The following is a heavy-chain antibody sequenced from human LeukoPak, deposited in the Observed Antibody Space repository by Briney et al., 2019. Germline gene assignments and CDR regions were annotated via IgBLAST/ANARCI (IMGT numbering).Heavy chain of an antibody. CDR1: GFTFSSYN. Sequence: GGSLRLSCVASGFTFSSYNMNWVRQAPGKGLEWVSSISSSSRYIYYTDSVKGRFTISRDNAKNSLYLQMNSLRAEDTAVYYCARVLHKRNYDSSDYYGYWGQGTLVTVSS. V-gene: IGHV3-21*01. J-gene: IGHJ4*02. CDR2: ISSSSRYI. D-gene: IGHD3-22*01. CDR3: ARVLHKRNYDSSDYYGY.